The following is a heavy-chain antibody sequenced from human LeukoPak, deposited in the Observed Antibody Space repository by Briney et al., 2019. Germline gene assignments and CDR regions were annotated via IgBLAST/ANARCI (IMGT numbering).Heavy chain of an antibody. V-gene: IGHV3-48*01. CDR1: GFTFSSYG. D-gene: IGHD2-8*02. Sequence: GGSLRLSCAASGFTFSSYGMHWVRQAPGKGLEWISYIGSAIYYADSVKGRFTISRDNAKNSLFLQMNSLRAEDTAIYYCATYRQVLLPFESWGQGTLVTVSS. J-gene: IGHJ4*02. CDR2: IGSAI. CDR3: ATYRQVLLPFES.